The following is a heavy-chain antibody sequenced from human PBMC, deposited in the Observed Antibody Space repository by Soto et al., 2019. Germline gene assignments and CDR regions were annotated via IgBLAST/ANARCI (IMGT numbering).Heavy chain of an antibody. CDR2: IFYSGNT. J-gene: IGHJ5*02. D-gene: IGHD2-15*01. CDR1: GGSLSSSSYY. V-gene: IGHV4-39*01. Sequence: QLQLQESGPGLVKPSETLSLTCTVSGGSLSSSSYYWGWIRQPPGKGLEWIGNIFYSGNTYYNPSFRSRVIISVDTSKNLFSLKLSSVTAAYTAFYYCALRQYSGRAATGRFDPWGQGTMVTVSS. CDR3: ALRQYSGRAATGRFDP.